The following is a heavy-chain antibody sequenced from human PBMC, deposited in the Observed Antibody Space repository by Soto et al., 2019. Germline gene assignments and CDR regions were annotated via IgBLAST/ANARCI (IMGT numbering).Heavy chain of an antibody. V-gene: IGHV3-53*01. CDR2: IYSDGRT. CDR1: GFTVSSDY. Sequence: GGSLRLSCAASGFTVSSDYMSWVRQAPGKGLEWVSVIYSDGRTYYADSVKGRFTISRDNSKNTLYLQMNSLRAEDTAVYYCARELWSSSWKNYFEYWGQGTLVTVSS. D-gene: IGHD3-3*01. J-gene: IGHJ4*02. CDR3: ARELWSSSWKNYFEY.